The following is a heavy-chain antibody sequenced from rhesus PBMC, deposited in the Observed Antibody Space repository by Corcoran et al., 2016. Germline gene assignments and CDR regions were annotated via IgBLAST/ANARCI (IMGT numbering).Heavy chain of an antibody. CDR1: GYSISSGYY. CDR2: ISGSRGST. V-gene: IGHV4-99*01. J-gene: IGHJ4*01. Sequence: QVQLQESGPGLVKPSETLSLTCAVSGYSISSGYYWGGIRQPPGKGLEYIGYISGSRGSTYYNPSLKSRVTISKDTSKNQFSLKLSSVTAADTAVYYCARLRWIAGTTLFDYWGQGVLVTVSS. D-gene: IGHD1-20*01. CDR3: ARLRWIAGTTLFDY.